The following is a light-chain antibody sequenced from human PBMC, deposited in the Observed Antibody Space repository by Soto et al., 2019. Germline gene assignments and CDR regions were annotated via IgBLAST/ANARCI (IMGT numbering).Light chain of an antibody. CDR1: QSLLHTNGINY. CDR2: LGS. Sequence: LVVTQSPLSLPVTPGEPASMSCRASQSLLHTNGINYLHWYLQKPGQSPQLLIYLGSNRASGVPDRFSGSGSGTEYTLRISRVEAEDVGIYYCMQALQKPSTFGQGTKVDIK. CDR3: MQALQKPST. J-gene: IGKJ1*01. V-gene: IGKV2-28*01.